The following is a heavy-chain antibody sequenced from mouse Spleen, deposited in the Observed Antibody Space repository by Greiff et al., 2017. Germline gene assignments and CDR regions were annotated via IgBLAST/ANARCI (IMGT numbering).Heavy chain of an antibody. D-gene: IGHD2-4*01. J-gene: IGHJ4*01. CDR2: IDPANGNT. CDR3: ARAYDYYYYAMDY. Sequence: EVQLQQSGAELVKPGASVKLSCTASGFNIKDTYMHWVKQRPEQGLEWIGRIDPANGNTKYDPKFQGKATITADTSSNTAYLQLSSLTSEDTAVYYCARAYDYYYYAMDYWGQGTSVTVSA. CDR1: GFNIKDTY. V-gene: IGHV14-3*02.